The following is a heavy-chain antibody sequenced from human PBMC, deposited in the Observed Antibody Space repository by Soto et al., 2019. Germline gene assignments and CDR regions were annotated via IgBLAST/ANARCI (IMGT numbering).Heavy chain of an antibody. V-gene: IGHV5-51*01. CDR3: ARHSGGTVVTPDGGDFNY. CDR1: GYSFTSYW. Sequence: EVQLVQSGAEVKKPGESLKISCKGSGYSFTSYWIAWVRQMPGKGLEWMGIIYPGDSDTRYSPSFQGQVTISADKSISTSYLQWSSLKASDTAMYYCARHSGGTVVTPDGGDFNYWGQGSLVTVSS. D-gene: IGHD2-21*02. CDR2: IYPGDSDT. J-gene: IGHJ4*02.